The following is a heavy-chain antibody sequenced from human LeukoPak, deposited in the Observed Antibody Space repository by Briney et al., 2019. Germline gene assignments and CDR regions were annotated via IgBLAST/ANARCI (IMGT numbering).Heavy chain of an antibody. CDR3: LREEGA. D-gene: IGHD3-16*01. J-gene: IGHJ5*02. Sequence: PGGSLRLSCAGSGFSFSSHWMSWVRQAPGKGLEWVANTNDDGSEKNYVDSVKGRFTISRDNAKKSLFLQRNSLRADDTAVYFCLREEGAWGQGNLVTVSS. CDR2: TNDDGSEK. CDR1: GFSFSSHW. V-gene: IGHV3-7*01.